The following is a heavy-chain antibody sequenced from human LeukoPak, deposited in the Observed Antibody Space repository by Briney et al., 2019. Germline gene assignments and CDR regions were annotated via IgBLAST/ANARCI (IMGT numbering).Heavy chain of an antibody. J-gene: IGHJ4*02. CDR3: AKLTLPMMTTVPYYFDY. CDR2: ISGSGGST. CDR1: GFTFSSYA. V-gene: IGHV3-23*01. Sequence: GGSLRLSCAASGFTFSSYAMSWVRPAPGKGLAWVSAISGSGGSTYYADSVKGRFTISRDNSKNTLYLQMNSLRAEDTAVYYCAKLTLPMMTTVPYYFDYWGQGTLVTVSS. D-gene: IGHD4-17*01.